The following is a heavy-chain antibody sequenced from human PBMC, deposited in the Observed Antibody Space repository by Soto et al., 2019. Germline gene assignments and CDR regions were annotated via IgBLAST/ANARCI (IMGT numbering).Heavy chain of an antibody. CDR1: GFTFSNFE. D-gene: IGHD3-9*01. V-gene: IGHV3-48*03. CDR2: INTAGSTK. J-gene: IGHJ6*02. CDR3: ARAECSSPDCLTDYYSYGLDV. Sequence: SLRLSCAASGFTFSNFEMHWVRQAPGKGLEWVSYINTAGSTKYYAESVKGRFTISRDNARNSLFLQMNSLRAEDTAVYYCARAECSSPDCLTDYYSYGLDVWGQGSTVTVSS.